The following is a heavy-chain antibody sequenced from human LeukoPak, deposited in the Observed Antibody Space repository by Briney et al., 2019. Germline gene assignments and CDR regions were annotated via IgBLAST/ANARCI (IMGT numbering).Heavy chain of an antibody. V-gene: IGHV3-74*01. J-gene: IGHJ4*03. CDR1: GFTFSSYW. Sequence: AGSLTLSSAASGFTFSSYWSDWVRQAPGKGLVWVSRINTDGSSTVYADSVKGRFTISRDNAKNTLYLQMNSLRAEDTAVYYCAREYCSGGTCYYDYWGQGTMVTVSS. D-gene: IGHD2-15*01. CDR2: INTDGSST. CDR3: AREYCSGGTCYYDY.